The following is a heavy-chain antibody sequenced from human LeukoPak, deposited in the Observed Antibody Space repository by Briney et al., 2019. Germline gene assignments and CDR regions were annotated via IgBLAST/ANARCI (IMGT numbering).Heavy chain of an antibody. Sequence: GGSLRLSCAASGFTFSSYGMHWVRQAPGKGLEWVAFIRYDGSNKYYADSVKGRFTISRDNSKNTLYLQMNSLRAEDTAVYYCAKEYCTNGVCYTGTHDYWGQGTLVTVPS. D-gene: IGHD2-8*01. V-gene: IGHV3-30*02. CDR3: AKEYCTNGVCYTGTHDY. J-gene: IGHJ4*02. CDR2: IRYDGSNK. CDR1: GFTFSSYG.